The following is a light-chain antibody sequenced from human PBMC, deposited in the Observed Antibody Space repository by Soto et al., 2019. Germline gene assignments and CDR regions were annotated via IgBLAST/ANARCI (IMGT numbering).Light chain of an antibody. J-gene: IGLJ1*01. Sequence: QSALTQPASVSGSPGQSITISCTGTSSDVGGYNYVSWYQQHPGKAPKLMIYEVSNRPSGVSNRFSSSKSGNTASLTISGLQADDEADYYCSSYTSSSTPNVFGTGTKVTVL. CDR2: EVS. CDR1: SSDVGGYNY. CDR3: SSYTSSSTPNV. V-gene: IGLV2-14*01.